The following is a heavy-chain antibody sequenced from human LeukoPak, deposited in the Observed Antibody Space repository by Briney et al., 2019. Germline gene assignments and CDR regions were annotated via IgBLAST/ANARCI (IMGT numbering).Heavy chain of an antibody. V-gene: IGHV3-23*01. CDR2: ISGSGGST. CDR3: AKDGGITIFGVVPYNWFDP. J-gene: IGHJ5*02. Sequence: GGSLRLSCAASGFTFSSYAMSWVRQAPGKGLEWVSAISGSGGSTYYADSVKGRFTISRDNSKNTLYLQMNSLRAEDTAVYYRAKDGGITIFGVVPYNWFDPWGQGTLVTVSS. D-gene: IGHD3-3*01. CDR1: GFTFSSYA.